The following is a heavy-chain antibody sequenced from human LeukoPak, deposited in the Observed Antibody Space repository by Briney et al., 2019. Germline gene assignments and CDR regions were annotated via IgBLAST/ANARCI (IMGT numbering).Heavy chain of an antibody. CDR2: IYYSGSA. Sequence: SETLSLTCTVSGGSISSYYWSWIRQPPGKGLEWIGYIYYSGSANYNPSLKSRVTISVDTSKNQFSLKLSSVTAADTAVYYCARSNPYYGDYITRGAFDIWGQGTMVTVSS. CDR3: ARSNPYYGDYITRGAFDI. D-gene: IGHD4-17*01. V-gene: IGHV4-59*08. CDR1: GGSISSYY. J-gene: IGHJ3*02.